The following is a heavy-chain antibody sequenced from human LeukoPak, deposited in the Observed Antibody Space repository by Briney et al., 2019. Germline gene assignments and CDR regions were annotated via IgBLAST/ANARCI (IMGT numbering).Heavy chain of an antibody. D-gene: IGHD3-22*01. Sequence: SETLSLTCTVSGGSISSSSYYWGWIRQPPGKGLEWIGSIYYSGSTYYNPSLKSRVTISVDTSKNQFSLKLSSVTAADTAVYYCARAPYDSSGYRKNLYYYYMDVWGKGTTVTVS. CDR3: ARAPYDSSGYRKNLYYYYMDV. V-gene: IGHV4-39*07. J-gene: IGHJ6*03. CDR2: IYYSGST. CDR1: GGSISSSSYY.